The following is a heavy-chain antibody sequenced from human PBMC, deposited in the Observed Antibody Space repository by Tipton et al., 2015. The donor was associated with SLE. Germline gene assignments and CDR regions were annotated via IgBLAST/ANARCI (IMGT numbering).Heavy chain of an antibody. CDR2: ISSSGGTI. D-gene: IGHD1-26*01. Sequence: SLRLSCAASGFTFSDYYMTWIRQAPGKGLEWVSYISSSGGTIHYADSVKGRFTISRDNAKKSLYLQMNRLRAEDTAVYYRARERWVPTYWGQGTLVTVSS. CDR3: ARERWVPTY. J-gene: IGHJ4*02. V-gene: IGHV3-11*01. CDR1: GFTFSDYY.